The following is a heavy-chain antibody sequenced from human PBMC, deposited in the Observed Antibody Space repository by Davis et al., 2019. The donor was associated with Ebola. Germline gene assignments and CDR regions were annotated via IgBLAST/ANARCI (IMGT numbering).Heavy chain of an antibody. CDR1: GFTFSSYE. CDR3: ARDLWDVVVPAAIDAYYYGMDV. V-gene: IGHV3-48*03. D-gene: IGHD2-2*01. CDR2: ISSSGSTI. J-gene: IGHJ6*02. Sequence: PGGSLRLSCAASGFTFSSYEMNWVRQAPGKGLEWVSYISSSGSTIYYADSVKGQFTISRDNAKNSLYLQMNSLRAEDTAVYYCARDLWDVVVPAAIDAYYYGMDVWGQGTTVTVSS.